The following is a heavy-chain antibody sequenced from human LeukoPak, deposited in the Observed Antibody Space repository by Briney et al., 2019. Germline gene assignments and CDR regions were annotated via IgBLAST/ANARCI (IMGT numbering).Heavy chain of an antibody. J-gene: IGHJ4*02. CDR3: AKGQDYVPPNYFDY. CDR1: GGSISSYY. D-gene: IGHD4-17*01. V-gene: IGHV4-4*07. Sequence: SETLSLTCTVSGGSISSYYWSWIRQPAGKGLEWIGRIYTSGSTNYNPSLKSRVTMSVDTSKNQFSLKLSSVTAADTAVYYCAKGQDYVPPNYFDYWGQGTLVTVSS. CDR2: IYTSGST.